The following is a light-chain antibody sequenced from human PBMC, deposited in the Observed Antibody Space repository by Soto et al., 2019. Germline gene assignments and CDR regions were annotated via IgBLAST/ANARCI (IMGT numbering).Light chain of an antibody. CDR3: SSYADSSTVV. V-gene: IGLV2-14*03. Sequence: QSALTQVASVSASPGQSITISCTGTSSDVGGHNYVSWYQQHPGKAPKLMIYNVDYRPSGVSNRFSGSKSGNTASLTISGLQADDAAYYYCSSYADSSTVVFGGGTQLTVL. CDR1: SSDVGGHNY. J-gene: IGLJ2*01. CDR2: NVD.